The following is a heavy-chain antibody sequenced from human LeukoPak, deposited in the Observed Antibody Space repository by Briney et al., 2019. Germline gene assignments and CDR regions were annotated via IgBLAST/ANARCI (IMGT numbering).Heavy chain of an antibody. Sequence: PSETLSLTCTVSGGSISTSNWWSWVRQPPGKGLEWIGEVYHSGSTTYNSSLKSRLTMPIDKSKNHFSLNLSSVTAADTAVYYCARRYYGSGTNYFDYWGQGTLVTVSS. D-gene: IGHD3-10*01. J-gene: IGHJ4*02. CDR1: GGSISTSNW. V-gene: IGHV4-4*02. CDR2: VYHSGST. CDR3: ARRYYGSGTNYFDY.